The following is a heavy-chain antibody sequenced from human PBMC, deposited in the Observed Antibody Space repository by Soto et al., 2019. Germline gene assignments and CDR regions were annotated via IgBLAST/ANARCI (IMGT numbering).Heavy chain of an antibody. D-gene: IGHD6-13*01. Sequence: QVQLQESGPGLVQPSGTLSLTCTVSGDSINNSHWWSWVRQTPRKGLEWIGETYHSGTTNYNPSLKTRVTILIDKCKNQCSLKMNSVTAADTAVYYCAREVNSSPARGPNWFDPWGQGTLVTVSS. V-gene: IGHV4-4*02. CDR2: TYHSGTT. J-gene: IGHJ5*02. CDR1: GDSINNSHW. CDR3: AREVNSSPARGPNWFDP.